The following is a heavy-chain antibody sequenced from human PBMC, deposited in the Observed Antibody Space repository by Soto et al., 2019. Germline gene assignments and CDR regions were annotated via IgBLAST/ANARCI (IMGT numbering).Heavy chain of an antibody. D-gene: IGHD2-2*01. CDR2: IIPILGIA. V-gene: IGHV1-69*04. CDR1: GYTFTSYG. J-gene: IGHJ4*02. Sequence: GASVKVSCKASGYTFTSYGISWVRQAPGQGLEWMGRIIPILGIANYAQKFQGRVTITADKSTSTAYMELSSLRSEDTAVFFFSTAPQYCSSTSCYAIFPYWGQGTLVTVSS. CDR3: STAPQYCSSTSCYAIFPY.